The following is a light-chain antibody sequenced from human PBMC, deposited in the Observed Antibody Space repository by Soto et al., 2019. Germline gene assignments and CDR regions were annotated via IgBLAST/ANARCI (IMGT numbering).Light chain of an antibody. CDR3: MQALQTPNT. Sequence: DIVMTQSPLSLPVTPGEPASISCRSSQSLLYSNGYNYLDWYLQKPGQSPQLLIYLGSARASGVPDRFSGGGSGTDFTLKISRVEAEDVGVYYCMQALQTPNTFGQGTKVDIK. V-gene: IGKV2-28*01. J-gene: IGKJ2*01. CDR1: QSLLYSNGYNY. CDR2: LGS.